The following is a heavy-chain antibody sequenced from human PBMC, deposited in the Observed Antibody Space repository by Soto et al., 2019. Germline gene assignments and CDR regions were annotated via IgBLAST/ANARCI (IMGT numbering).Heavy chain of an antibody. CDR2: FSYRGSA. D-gene: IGHD2-2*03. J-gene: IGHJ4*02. Sequence: QVQLQEPGPGLVKPSETLSLTCTVSGDSISNYYCTWIRQPPGPGLELIGYFSYRGSANYNPSLKSRVTISVDTSKNQFSLSVSSVTAADTAVYFCTRVGAGYCMGAPCPMAYWGQGALVTVSS. V-gene: IGHV4-59*01. CDR3: TRVGAGYCMGAPCPMAY. CDR1: GDSISNYY.